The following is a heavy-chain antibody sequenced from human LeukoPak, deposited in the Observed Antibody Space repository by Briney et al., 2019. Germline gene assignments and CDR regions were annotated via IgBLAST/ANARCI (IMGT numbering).Heavy chain of an antibody. V-gene: IGHV3-30*18. CDR1: GFTFSSYG. Sequence: GRSLRLSCAASGFTFSSYGMHWVRQAPGKGLEWVAVISYDGSNKYYADSVKGRFTISRDNSKNTLYLKMNSLRAEDTAVYYCAKPGLLWFNWFDPGGQGALVTVSS. J-gene: IGHJ5*02. CDR3: AKPGLLWFNWFDP. D-gene: IGHD3-10*01. CDR2: ISYDGSNK.